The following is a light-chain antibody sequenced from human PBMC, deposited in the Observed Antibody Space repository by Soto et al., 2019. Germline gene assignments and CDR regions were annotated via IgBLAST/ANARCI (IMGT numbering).Light chain of an antibody. CDR2: KAS. J-gene: IGKJ1*01. Sequence: DIQMTRSPSTLSASVGDRVTITCRASQSISSWLAWYQQKPGKAPKLLIYKASSLESGVPSRFSGSGSGTEFTLTISSLQPDDFATYYCQQYNSYSLWTFGQGTKVEIK. CDR1: QSISSW. V-gene: IGKV1-5*03. CDR3: QQYNSYSLWT.